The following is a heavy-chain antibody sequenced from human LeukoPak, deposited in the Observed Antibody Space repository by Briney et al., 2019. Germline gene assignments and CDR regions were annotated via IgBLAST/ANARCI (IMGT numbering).Heavy chain of an antibody. Sequence: SETLSLTCTVSGGSISSGSYYWSWIRQPAGKGLEWIGRIYTSGSTYYNPSLKSRVTISVDTSKNQFSLKLSSVTAADTAVYYCARGYYYGSGSYYTPTGAFDYWGQGTLVTVSS. CDR2: IYTSGST. D-gene: IGHD3-10*01. CDR1: GGSISSGSYY. CDR3: ARGYYYGSGSYYTPTGAFDY. J-gene: IGHJ4*02. V-gene: IGHV4-61*02.